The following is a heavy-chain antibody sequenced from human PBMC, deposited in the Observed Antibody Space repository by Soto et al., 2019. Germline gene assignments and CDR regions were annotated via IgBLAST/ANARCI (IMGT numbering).Heavy chain of an antibody. J-gene: IGHJ4*02. D-gene: IGHD1-26*01. Sequence: ASVQVSCKASGYTFTSYGISWVRQAPGQGLEWMGWINPNSGGTNYAQKFQGRVTMTRDTSISTAYMELSRLRSDDTAVYYCARSGSLAIDYWGQGTLVTSPQ. CDR1: GYTFTSYG. CDR3: ARSGSLAIDY. V-gene: IGHV1-2*02. CDR2: INPNSGGT.